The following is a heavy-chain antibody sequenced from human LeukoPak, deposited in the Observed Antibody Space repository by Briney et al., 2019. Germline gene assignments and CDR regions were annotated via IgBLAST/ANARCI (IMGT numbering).Heavy chain of an antibody. Sequence: GGSLRLSCAASGFTFRTYAMHWVRQAPGKGLKWVAFISYDGSDKSYAGSVKGRITVSRDNSKNTLYLQMNSLRAEDTAVYYCARDPYSGSSYDYWGQGTLVTVSS. CDR2: ISYDGSDK. D-gene: IGHD1-26*01. J-gene: IGHJ4*02. CDR3: ARDPYSGSSYDY. V-gene: IGHV3-30-3*01. CDR1: GFTFRTYA.